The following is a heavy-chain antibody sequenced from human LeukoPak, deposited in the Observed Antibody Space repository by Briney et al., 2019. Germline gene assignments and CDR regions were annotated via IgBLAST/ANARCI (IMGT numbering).Heavy chain of an antibody. Sequence: GRSLILSCAAPGVTFSSYSMHWVRQAPGKGLEWVAVISYDGSNKYYADSVKGRFTISRDNSKNTLYLQMNSLRAEDTAVYYCARGRSGYYYPNWGQGTLVTVSS. CDR3: ARGRSGYYYPN. D-gene: IGHD3-22*01. CDR2: ISYDGSNK. V-gene: IGHV3-30-3*01. CDR1: GVTFSSYS. J-gene: IGHJ4*02.